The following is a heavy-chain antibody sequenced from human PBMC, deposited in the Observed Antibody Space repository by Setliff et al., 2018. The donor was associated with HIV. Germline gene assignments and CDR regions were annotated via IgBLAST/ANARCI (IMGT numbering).Heavy chain of an antibody. J-gene: IGHJ4*02. V-gene: IGHV3-48*01. D-gene: IGHD7-27*01. CDR3: ARDLHWAFDY. CDR1: GFTFSTYS. Sequence: PGGSLRLSCAASGFTFSTYSMNWVRQAPGKGLEWVSYISRSTSTIYYADSVKGRFTISRDNAKNSLYLQMNSLRAEDTAVYYCARDLHWAFDYWGQGTLVTVSS. CDR2: ISRSTSTI.